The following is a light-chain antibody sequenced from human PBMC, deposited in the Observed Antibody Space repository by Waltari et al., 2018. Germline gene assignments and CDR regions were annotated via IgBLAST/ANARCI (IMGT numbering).Light chain of an antibody. CDR3: QQYGSSPPRYT. J-gene: IGKJ2*01. Sequence: EIVLTHSPGTLSLSPGERATLPCRASQRVSSRQLDWYQQTPGQAPRLHVYGPSRRATGIPARFSGSGSGTDVSLTISRLGPEDFAVYYCQQYGSSPPRYTCGHGTKQEIK. V-gene: IGKV3-20*01. CDR2: GPS. CDR1: QRVSSRQ.